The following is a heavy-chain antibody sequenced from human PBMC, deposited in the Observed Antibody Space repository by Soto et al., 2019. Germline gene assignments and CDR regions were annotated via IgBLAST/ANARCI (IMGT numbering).Heavy chain of an antibody. J-gene: IGHJ5*02. CDR2: IYHTGKT. CDR3: ARDGSSTANGIEP. V-gene: IGHV4-31*03. CDR1: GDPLSVGGYY. D-gene: IGHD2-2*01. Sequence: SETLPLTCSVSGDPLSVGGYYWTWIRQHPGQGLEWIGYIYHTGKTYYNPSLKSRVTMSVEMSNNQFSLKLASVTAADTAVYYWARDGSSTANGIEPWGRGTQVAVSS.